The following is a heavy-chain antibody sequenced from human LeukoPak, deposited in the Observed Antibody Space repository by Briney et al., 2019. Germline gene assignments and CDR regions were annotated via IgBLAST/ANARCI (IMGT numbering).Heavy chain of an antibody. D-gene: IGHD3-22*01. CDR3: ARASGGYYDSSGYSYYFDY. V-gene: IGHV3-13*01. CDR2: IGTAGDT. Sequence: GGSLRLSCAASGFTFSSYDMHWVRQATGKGLEWVSAIGTAGDTYYPGSVKGRFTISRENAKNSLYLQMNSLRAGDTAVYYCARASGGYYDSSGYSYYFDYWGQGTLVTVSS. CDR1: GFTFSSYD. J-gene: IGHJ4*02.